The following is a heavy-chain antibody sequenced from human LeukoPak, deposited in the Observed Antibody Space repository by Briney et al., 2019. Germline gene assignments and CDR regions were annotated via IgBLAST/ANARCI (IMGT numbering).Heavy chain of an antibody. CDR1: GGSFSGYY. CDR2: IYTSGST. J-gene: IGHJ2*01. V-gene: IGHV4-59*10. CDR3: ARSPKFRFAGYWYLDL. D-gene: IGHD2-21*01. Sequence: SETLSLTCAVYGGSFSGYYSSWIRQPPGKGLEWIGRIYTSGSTNYNPSLKSRVTMSVDTSKNQFSLKLSSVTAADTAVYYCARSPKFRFAGYWYLDLWGRGTLVTVSS.